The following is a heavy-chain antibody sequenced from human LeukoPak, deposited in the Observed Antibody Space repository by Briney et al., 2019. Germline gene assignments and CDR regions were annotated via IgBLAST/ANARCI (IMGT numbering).Heavy chain of an antibody. CDR2: IKSKTDAGTT. V-gene: IGHV3-15*01. CDR1: GFIFSDAY. J-gene: IGHJ4*02. D-gene: IGHD3-10*01. Sequence: GGSLRLSCAASGFIFSDAYMSWVRQAPGKGLEWAGRIKSKTDAGTTDYAAPVKGRFTISRDDSKNTLYLQMNSVKTEDTALYYCLLYTRGWFETNFWGQGTLVTVSS. CDR3: LLYTRGWFETNF.